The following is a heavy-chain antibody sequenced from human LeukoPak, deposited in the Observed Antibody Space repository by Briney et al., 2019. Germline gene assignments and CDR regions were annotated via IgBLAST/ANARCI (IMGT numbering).Heavy chain of an antibody. V-gene: IGHV1-2*02. CDR2: INPATGAT. D-gene: IGHD5-12*01. J-gene: IGHJ4*02. Sequence: EASVKVSCKASGYTFTGYYMHWVRQAPGQGLEWMGWINPATGATKFAQKFQGRVTLTRDTSSSTTYMDLNRLTSDDTAVYYCARDTRRGYTGYDMPGDWGQGTLVIVSS. CDR1: GYTFTGYY. CDR3: ARDTRRGYTGYDMPGD.